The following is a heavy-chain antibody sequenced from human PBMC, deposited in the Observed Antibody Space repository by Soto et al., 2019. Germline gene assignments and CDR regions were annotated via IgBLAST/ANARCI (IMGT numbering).Heavy chain of an antibody. CDR3: AKDLIDFWSGYVGALDY. V-gene: IGHV3-30*18. Sequence: GGSLRLSCAASGFTFSSYGMHWVRQAPGKGLEWVAVISYDGSNKYYADSVKGRFTISRDNSKNTLYLQMNSLRAEDTAVYYCAKDLIDFWSGYVGALDYWGQGTLVTVSS. D-gene: IGHD3-3*01. CDR1: GFTFSSYG. J-gene: IGHJ4*02. CDR2: ISYDGSNK.